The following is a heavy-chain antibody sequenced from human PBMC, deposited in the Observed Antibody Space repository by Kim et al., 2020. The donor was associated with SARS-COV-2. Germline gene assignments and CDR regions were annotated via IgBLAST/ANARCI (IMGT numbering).Heavy chain of an antibody. D-gene: IGHD2-2*02. CDR1: GFTFSSSG. J-gene: IGHJ6*02. CDR2: ISSSSNTI. CDR3: AGSVVPAAIGTHHYYGMDV. Sequence: GGSLRLSCAASGFTFSSSGMNWVRQAPGKGLEWVSYISSSSNTIYYADSVKGRFTISRDNAKNSLYLQMNSLRDEDTAVYYCAGSVVPAAIGTHHYYGMDVWGQGTTVTVSS. V-gene: IGHV3-48*02.